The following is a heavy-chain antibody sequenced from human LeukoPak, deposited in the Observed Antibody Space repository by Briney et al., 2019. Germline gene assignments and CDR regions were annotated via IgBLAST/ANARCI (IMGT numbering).Heavy chain of an antibody. CDR3: ARGRYYDSSGYYLFDY. Sequence: PGGSLRLSCAASGFTFSSYSMNWVRQAPGKGLEWVSSISSSSSYIYYADSVKGRFTISRDNAKNSLYLQMNSLRAEDTAVYYCARGRYYDSSGYYLFDYWGQGTLVTVSS. D-gene: IGHD3-22*01. V-gene: IGHV3-21*01. CDR1: GFTFSSYS. CDR2: ISSSSSYI. J-gene: IGHJ4*02.